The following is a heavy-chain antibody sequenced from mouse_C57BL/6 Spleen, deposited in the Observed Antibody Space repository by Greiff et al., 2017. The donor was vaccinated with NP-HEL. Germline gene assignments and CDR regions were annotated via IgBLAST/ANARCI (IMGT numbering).Heavy chain of an antibody. D-gene: IGHD1-1*01. CDR2: IYPGDGDT. CDR3: AKSYYGSSYEDMDY. J-gene: IGHJ4*01. V-gene: IGHV1-80*01. Sequence: QVQLQQSGAELVKPGASVKISCKASGYAFSSYWMNWVKQRPGKGLEWIGQIYPGDGDTNYNGKFKGKATLTADKSSSTAYMQLSSLTSEDSAVYFCAKSYYGSSYEDMDYWGQGTSVTVSS. CDR1: GYAFSSYW.